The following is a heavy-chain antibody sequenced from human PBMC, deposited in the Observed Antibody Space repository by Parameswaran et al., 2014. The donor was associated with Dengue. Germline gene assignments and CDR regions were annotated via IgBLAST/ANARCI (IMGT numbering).Heavy chain of an antibody. D-gene: IGHD5-12*01. Sequence: WIRQPPGKGLEWIGEINHSGSTNYNPSLKSRVTISVDTSKNQFSLKLSSVTAADTAVYYCARGTWGYALDYWGQGTLVTVSS. CDR2: INHSGST. CDR3: ARGTWGYALDY. V-gene: IGHV4-34*01. J-gene: IGHJ4*02.